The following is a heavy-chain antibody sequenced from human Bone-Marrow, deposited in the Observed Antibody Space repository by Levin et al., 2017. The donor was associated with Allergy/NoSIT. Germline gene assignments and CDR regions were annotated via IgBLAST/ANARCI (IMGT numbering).Heavy chain of an antibody. CDR1: GFTFSDHY. D-gene: IGHD3-9*01. CDR3: ARDLASVYYDILTGSSTYGMDV. J-gene: IGHJ6*02. CDR2: ISTNGATV. Sequence: GESLKISCAASGFTFSDHYMIWIRQAPGMGLEWISYISTNGATVYYADSVKGRFTISRDNARDLLYLQMTSLRAEDTAVYFCARDLASVYYDILTGSSTYGMDVWGQGTTVTVS. V-gene: IGHV3-11*01.